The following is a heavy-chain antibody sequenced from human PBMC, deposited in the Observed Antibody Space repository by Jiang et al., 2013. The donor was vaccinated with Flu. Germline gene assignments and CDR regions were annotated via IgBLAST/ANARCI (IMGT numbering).Heavy chain of an antibody. J-gene: IGHJ5*02. D-gene: IGHD1-14*01. CDR3: ARLGRYNTRRGFDP. V-gene: IGHV5-51*01. CDR2: IFPGDSDT. Sequence: AEVKKPGESLKISCKGSGYSFTDYWIGWVRQMPGNGLEWMGIIFPGDSDTRYNPSFQGQVTITADKSITTAYLQWSTLQASDTAMYYCARLGRYNTRRGFDPWGQGTLVTVSS. CDR1: GYSFTDYW.